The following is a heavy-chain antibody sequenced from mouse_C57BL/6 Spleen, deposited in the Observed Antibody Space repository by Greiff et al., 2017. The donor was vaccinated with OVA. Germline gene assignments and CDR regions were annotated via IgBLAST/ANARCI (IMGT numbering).Heavy chain of an antibody. Sequence: EVKLMESEGGLVQPGRSMKLSCTASGFTFSDYYMAWVRQVPEKGLEWVANINYDGSSTYYLDSLKSRFIISRDNAKNILYLQMSSLKSEDTATYYCARYYGSRGAMDYWGQGTSVTVSS. D-gene: IGHD1-1*01. CDR1: GFTFSDYY. V-gene: IGHV5-16*01. J-gene: IGHJ4*01. CDR2: INYDGSST. CDR3: ARYYGSRGAMDY.